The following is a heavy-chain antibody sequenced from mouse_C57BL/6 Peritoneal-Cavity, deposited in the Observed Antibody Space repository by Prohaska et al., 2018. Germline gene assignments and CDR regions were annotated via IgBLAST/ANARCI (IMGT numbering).Heavy chain of an antibody. CDR1: GYTFTSYW. D-gene: IGHD2-4*01. CDR3: ARTGDYDYAMDY. J-gene: IGHJ4*01. V-gene: IGHV1-53*01. Sequence: GASVKLSCKASGYTFTSYWMHWVKQRPGQVLEWIGNINPSNGGTNYNEKFKSKATLTVDKSSSTAYMQLSSLTSEDSAVYYCARTGDYDYAMDYWGQGTSVTVYS. CDR2: INPSNGGT.